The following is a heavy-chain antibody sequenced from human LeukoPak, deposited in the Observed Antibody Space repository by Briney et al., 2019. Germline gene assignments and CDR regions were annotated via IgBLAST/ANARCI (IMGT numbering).Heavy chain of an antibody. J-gene: IGHJ5*02. CDR2: ISGSGGIT. D-gene: IGHD2-2*01. CDR1: GFTFSSYA. V-gene: IGHV3-23*01. Sequence: GASLRLSCEASGFTFSSYAMGWVRQAPGKGLEWVSGISGSGGITKYVDSVKGRFTISRDNSKNTLYLQMNSLRAEDTAVYYCAKVVGYCGSPSCSVDPWGQGTLVTVSS. CDR3: AKVVGYCGSPSCSVDP.